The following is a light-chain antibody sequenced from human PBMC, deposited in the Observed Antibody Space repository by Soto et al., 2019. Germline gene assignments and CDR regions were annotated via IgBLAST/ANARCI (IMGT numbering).Light chain of an antibody. CDR3: LQVASYPYT. CDR2: SIS. CDR1: QDVRND. V-gene: IGKV1-6*01. J-gene: IGKJ2*01. Sequence: AVQMTQSPSSLSASVGDRVTITCRASQDVRNDLGWYQQKPGQAPKLLIYSISTLQSGVPSRFSGSGSGTDFTLTISSLQPEDSATYYCLQVASYPYTFGQGTNLEI.